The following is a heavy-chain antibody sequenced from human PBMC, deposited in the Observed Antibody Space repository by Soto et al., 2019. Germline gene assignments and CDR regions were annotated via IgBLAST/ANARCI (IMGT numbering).Heavy chain of an antibody. D-gene: IGHD5-12*01. V-gene: IGHV4-4*07. CDR3: AREASYSAYNFAHGIQLWSFDF. CDR1: GGSINTFY. J-gene: IGHJ4*02. CDR2: IFSSGST. Sequence: SETLSLTCTVSGGSINTFYWSWVRQPAGKGLEWIGRIFSSGSTSFNPSLESRVAMSVDTSKNHFSLNLSSVTAADMAVYYSAREASYSAYNFAHGIQLWSFDFWGQGALVTVSS.